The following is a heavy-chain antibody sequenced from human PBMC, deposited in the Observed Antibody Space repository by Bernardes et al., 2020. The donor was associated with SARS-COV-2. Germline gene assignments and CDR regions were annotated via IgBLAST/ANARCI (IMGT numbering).Heavy chain of an antibody. V-gene: IGHV4-39*01. J-gene: IGHJ4*02. CDR2: ISHGGSP. Sequence: SETLSLTCTVSGGSITSSRYYWGWIRQPPGKGLEWIGSISHGGSPYYTPSLKSRLTISVDTSKNLFSLRLNSMTASDTAVYYCARRESGTMFDYWGQGTLVTVSS. CDR1: GGSITSSRYY. CDR3: ARRESGTMFDY. D-gene: IGHD1-1*01.